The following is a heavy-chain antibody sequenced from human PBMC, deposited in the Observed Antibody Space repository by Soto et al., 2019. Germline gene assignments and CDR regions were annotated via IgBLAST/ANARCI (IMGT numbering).Heavy chain of an antibody. D-gene: IGHD3-10*01. Sequence: GGSLRLSCVASGFTFSNHAMVWVRQGPGKGLECVSTISRSDGRTYYGDSVKGRFTISRDNSKNTLYLQMSSLRVEDTAIYYCARIMSMVEYYWYGMDVWGQGTTVTVSS. V-gene: IGHV3-23*01. CDR1: GFTFSNHA. CDR3: ARIMSMVEYYWYGMDV. J-gene: IGHJ6*02. CDR2: ISRSDGRT.